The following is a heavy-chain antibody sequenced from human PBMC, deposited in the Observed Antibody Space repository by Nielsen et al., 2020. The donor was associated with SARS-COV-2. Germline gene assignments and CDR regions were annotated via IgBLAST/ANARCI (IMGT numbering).Heavy chain of an antibody. CDR1: GYTLTELS. V-gene: IGHV1-46*01. D-gene: IGHD3-22*01. CDR3: AREWDDYDSSAYDY. CDR2: ITPIGGTT. Sequence: ASVKFSCKVSGYTLTELSMHWVRQAPGQGLDWVGIITPIGGTTTYARKFQGRVTMTRDTSTSTVYMELSSLRSEDTAVYYCAREWDDYDSSAYDYWGQGTLVTVSP. J-gene: IGHJ4*02.